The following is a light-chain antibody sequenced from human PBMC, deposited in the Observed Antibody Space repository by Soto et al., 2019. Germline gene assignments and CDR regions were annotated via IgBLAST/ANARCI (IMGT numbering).Light chain of an antibody. CDR1: QSVGTY. CDR2: DAS. J-gene: IGKJ2*01. V-gene: IGKV3-11*01. CDR3: QRRYDSANT. Sequence: EIVLTQSPVTLSLSPGERATLSCRASQSVGTYLAWYQHNPGQAPRLLIYDASNRATGIPARFSGSGSGTDFSLTISSPEPEDFAVYYCQRRYDSANTFGQGTKLEIK.